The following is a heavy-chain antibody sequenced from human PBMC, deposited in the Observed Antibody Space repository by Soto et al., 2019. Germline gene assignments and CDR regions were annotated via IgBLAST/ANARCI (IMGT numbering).Heavy chain of an antibody. CDR1: GFTFSSYW. J-gene: IGHJ4*02. CDR2: INSDGSST. Sequence: GGSLRLSCAASGFTFSSYWMHWVRQAPGKGLVWVSRINSDGSSTSYADSVKGRFTISRDNAKNTLYLQMNSLRAEDTAVYYCARDTADDLAYCGGDCYPELDYWGQGTLVTVSS. V-gene: IGHV3-74*01. D-gene: IGHD2-21*02. CDR3: ARDTADDLAYCGGDCYPELDY.